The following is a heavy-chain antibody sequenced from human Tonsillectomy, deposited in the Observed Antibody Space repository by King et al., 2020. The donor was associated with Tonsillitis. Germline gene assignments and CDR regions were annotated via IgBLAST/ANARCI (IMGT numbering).Heavy chain of an antibody. V-gene: IGHV3-21*01. CDR1: GFTFSSYS. CDR2: ISSSSSYI. Sequence: VQLVESGGGLVKPGGSLRLSCAASGFTFSSYSMNWVRQSPGKGLEWVSSISSSSSYIYYADSVKGRFAISRDNAKHSLYLQMNSLRAEDTAVYYCARDCRGGSCYPYYYGMDVWGQGTTVTVSS. J-gene: IGHJ6*02. CDR3: ARDCRGGSCYPYYYGMDV. D-gene: IGHD2-15*01.